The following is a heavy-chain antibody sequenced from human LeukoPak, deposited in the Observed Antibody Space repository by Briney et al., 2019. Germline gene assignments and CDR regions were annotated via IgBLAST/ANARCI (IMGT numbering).Heavy chain of an antibody. CDR1: GFTFGNYW. J-gene: IGHJ4*02. D-gene: IGHD2-8*01. CDR3: NGPTY. CDR2: IKNDGGAT. Sequence: AGGSLRLSCVASGFTFGNYWMNWVRRAPGKGLEWVANIKNDGGATYYLDSVKGRFTISRDNAKSSLYLQMDSLRAEDTAVYYCNGPTYWGQGTLVTVSS. V-gene: IGHV3-7*05.